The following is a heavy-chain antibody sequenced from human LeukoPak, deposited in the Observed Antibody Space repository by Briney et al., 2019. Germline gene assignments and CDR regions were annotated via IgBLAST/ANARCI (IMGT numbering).Heavy chain of an antibody. D-gene: IGHD6-13*01. CDR1: GFTFSSYT. Sequence: GGSLRLSCAASGFTFSSYTMTWVRQAPGKGLEWVSSTSSSSSHIYYADSVKGRSTISRDNTKNSLYLQMNSLRAEDTAIYYCARASVGTLDYWGQGTLVTVSS. V-gene: IGHV3-21*01. CDR2: TSSSSSHI. CDR3: ARASVGTLDY. J-gene: IGHJ4*02.